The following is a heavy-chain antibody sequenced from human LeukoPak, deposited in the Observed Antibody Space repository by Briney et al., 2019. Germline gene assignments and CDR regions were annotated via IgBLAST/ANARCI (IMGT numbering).Heavy chain of an antibody. CDR2: ISRSSSYI. CDR1: GFTFSSYS. D-gene: IGHD3-16*02. CDR3: ARFIYDYVWGSYQSLGY. V-gene: IGHV3-21*01. J-gene: IGHJ4*02. Sequence: PGGSLRLSCAASGFTFSSYSMNWVRQAPGKGLEWVSSISRSSSYIYYADSVKGRFTISRDNAKNSLYLQMNSLRAEDTAVYYCARFIYDYVWGSYQSLGYWGQGTLITVSS.